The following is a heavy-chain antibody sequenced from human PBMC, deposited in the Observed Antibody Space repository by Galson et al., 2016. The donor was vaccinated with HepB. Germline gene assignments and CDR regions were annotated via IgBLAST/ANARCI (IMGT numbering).Heavy chain of an antibody. Sequence: SLRLSCAASGFTISRYWMHWVRQAPGKGLVWVSRIKNDGSDTSYADSVKGRFTISGDNAKNTLYLQMNTLRVEDTAVYYCAGELATGYWGQGTLVTVSS. CDR1: GFTISRYW. D-gene: IGHD5-12*01. CDR2: IKNDGSDT. CDR3: AGELATGY. J-gene: IGHJ4*02. V-gene: IGHV3-74*01.